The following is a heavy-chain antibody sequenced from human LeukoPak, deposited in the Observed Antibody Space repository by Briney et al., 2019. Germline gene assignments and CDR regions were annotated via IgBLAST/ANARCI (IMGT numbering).Heavy chain of an antibody. CDR3: TRDSDTTGRSWVH. J-gene: IGHJ4*02. CDR2: INAGTGNT. D-gene: IGHD2-8*02. CDR1: GYSFTTSPYT. V-gene: IGHV1-3*01. Sequence: ASVKVSCKTSGYSFTTSPYTIHWMRQVPGHRPEWMGYINAGTGNTKYSQKFQGRVTITADTSATTVYMELSSLTSEDTAVYYCTRDSDTTGRSWVHWGQGTQVTVSS.